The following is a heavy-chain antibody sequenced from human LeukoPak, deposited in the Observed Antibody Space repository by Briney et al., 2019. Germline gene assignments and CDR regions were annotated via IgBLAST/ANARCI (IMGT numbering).Heavy chain of an antibody. J-gene: IGHJ4*02. CDR2: ISSSSSYI. CDR1: GSTFSSYS. CDR3: ARAGDSSGYYYGY. Sequence: PGGSLRLSCAASGSTFSSYSMNWVRQAPGKGLEWVSSISSSSSYIYYADSVKGRFTISRDNAKNSLYLQMNSLRAEDTAVYYCARAGDSSGYYYGYWGQGTLVTVSS. V-gene: IGHV3-21*01. D-gene: IGHD3-22*01.